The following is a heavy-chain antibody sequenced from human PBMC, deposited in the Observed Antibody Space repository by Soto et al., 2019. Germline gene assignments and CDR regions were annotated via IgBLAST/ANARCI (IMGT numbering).Heavy chain of an antibody. CDR1: GFPFSNYA. D-gene: IGHD4-4*01. CDR3: AKMPDGVNSNSPYC. J-gene: IGHJ4*02. Sequence: EVQLLESGGGLVQPGESLKLACAASGFPFSNYAMSWVRQAPGKGLEWVSTTGGGIGPYYADSAKGRFTISRDNSKNTLYLQMNSLRAEDTAIYYCAKMPDGVNSNSPYCWGPGTLVTVSS. CDR2: TGGGIGP. V-gene: IGHV3-23*01.